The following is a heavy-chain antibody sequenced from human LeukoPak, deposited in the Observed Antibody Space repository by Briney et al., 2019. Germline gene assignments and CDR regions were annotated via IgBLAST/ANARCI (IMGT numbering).Heavy chain of an antibody. D-gene: IGHD4-17*01. CDR1: GYTFTGYY. CDR2: INPNSGGT. CDR3: ARGFDYGDYFSPQPRAWFDP. J-gene: IGHJ5*02. Sequence: ASVKVSCKASGYTFTGYYMHWVRQAPGQGLEWMGWINPNSGGTNYAQKFQGRVTVTRDTSISTAYMELSRLRSDDTAVYYCARGFDYGDYFSPQPRAWFDPWGQGTLVTVSS. V-gene: IGHV1-2*02.